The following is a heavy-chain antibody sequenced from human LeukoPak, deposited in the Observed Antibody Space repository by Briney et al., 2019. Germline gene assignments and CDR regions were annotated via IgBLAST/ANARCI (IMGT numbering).Heavy chain of an antibody. CDR2: IKQDGSEK. J-gene: IGHJ5*02. Sequence: GGSLRLSCAASGFTFRSYWMTWVRQAPGKGLEWVANIKQDGSEKYYVGSVKGRFTISRDNAKNSLYLHMSGLRVEDTAVYYCAKDPGDKDIDRWFDPWGQGTLVTVSS. V-gene: IGHV3-7*03. D-gene: IGHD7-27*01. CDR1: GFTFRSYW. CDR3: AKDPGDKDIDRWFDP.